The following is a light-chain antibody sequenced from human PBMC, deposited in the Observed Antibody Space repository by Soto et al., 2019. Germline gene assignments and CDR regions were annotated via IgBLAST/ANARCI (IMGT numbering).Light chain of an antibody. Sequence: ILMTQAPSTLSASVGDRVTITCRASQSISTWLAWYQHKPGQAPRLLLYDASSLESGVPSRFRGSGSGTEFTLTITGLQPDDFATYDCQQYDNYSWTFGQGTKVDVK. CDR2: DAS. CDR3: QQYDNYSWT. J-gene: IGKJ1*01. V-gene: IGKV1-5*01. CDR1: QSISTW.